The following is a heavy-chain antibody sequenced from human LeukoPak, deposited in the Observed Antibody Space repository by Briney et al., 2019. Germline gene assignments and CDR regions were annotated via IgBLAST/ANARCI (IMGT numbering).Heavy chain of an antibody. D-gene: IGHD3-9*01. Sequence: ASVKVSCKVSGYTLTELSMHWVRQAPGKGLEWMGGFDPEDGETIYAQKFQGRVTMTRNTSISTAYMELSSLRSEDTAVYYCASYDILTGTYIWGQGTMVTVSS. CDR2: FDPEDGET. J-gene: IGHJ3*02. CDR1: GYTLTELS. CDR3: ASYDILTGTYI. V-gene: IGHV1-24*01.